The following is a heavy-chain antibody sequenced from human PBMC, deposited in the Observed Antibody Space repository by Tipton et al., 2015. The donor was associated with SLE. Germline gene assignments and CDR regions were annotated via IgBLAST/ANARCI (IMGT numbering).Heavy chain of an antibody. D-gene: IGHD2-8*02. V-gene: IGHV3-23*01. CDR3: EREPLPTGYSYYAMGV. CDR2: ISGSGGST. Sequence: GLVKPSETLSLTCAVYGGSFSHYYWSWVRQAPGKGLEWVSAISGSGGSTYYADSVKGRFTISRDKSKNTVYLQMNSLRAEDTAVYYCEREPLPTGYSYYAMGVWGQGTTVTVSS. J-gene: IGHJ6*02. CDR1: GGSFSHYY.